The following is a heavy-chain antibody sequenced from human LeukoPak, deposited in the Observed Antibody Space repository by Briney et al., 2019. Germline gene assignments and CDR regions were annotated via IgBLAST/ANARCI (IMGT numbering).Heavy chain of an antibody. D-gene: IGHD3-10*01. V-gene: IGHV3-74*01. CDR3: VADSENRSGGDF. CDR1: GFGFSGYW. Sequence: PGGSLRLSCAGSGFGFSGYWIQWVRQVPGKGLAWVSRIDSAGARIQYAGSVKGRFTISRDNAKNTVYLQVNSLRPEDTAVYYCVADSENRSGGDFWGQGTLVTVSS. CDR2: IDSAGARI. J-gene: IGHJ4*02.